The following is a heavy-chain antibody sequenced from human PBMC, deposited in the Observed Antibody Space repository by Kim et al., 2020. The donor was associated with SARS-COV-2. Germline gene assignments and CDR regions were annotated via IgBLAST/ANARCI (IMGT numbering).Heavy chain of an antibody. Sequence: GGSLRLSCAASGFTFDDYTMHWVRQAPGKGLEWVSLISWDGGSTYYADSVKGRFTISRDNSKNSLYLQMNSLRTEDTALYYCAKDGNPTQTYYYGSGSSYFGYWGQGTLVTVSS. CDR3: AKDGNPTQTYYYGSGSSYFGY. V-gene: IGHV3-43*01. J-gene: IGHJ4*02. CDR1: GFTFDDYT. D-gene: IGHD3-10*01. CDR2: ISWDGGST.